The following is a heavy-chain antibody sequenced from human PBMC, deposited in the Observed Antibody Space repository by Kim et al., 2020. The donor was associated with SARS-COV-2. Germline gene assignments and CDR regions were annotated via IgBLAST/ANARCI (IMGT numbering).Heavy chain of an antibody. Sequence: SETLSLTCTVSGGSISSGSYYWSWIRQPAGKGLEWIGRIYTSGSTNYNPSLKSRVTISVDTSKNQFSLKLSSVTAADTAVYYCARDRGTVRGFDPWGQGTLVTVSS. CDR3: ARDRGTVRGFDP. V-gene: IGHV4-61*02. CDR2: IYTSGST. CDR1: GGSISSGSYY. D-gene: IGHD3-10*01. J-gene: IGHJ5*02.